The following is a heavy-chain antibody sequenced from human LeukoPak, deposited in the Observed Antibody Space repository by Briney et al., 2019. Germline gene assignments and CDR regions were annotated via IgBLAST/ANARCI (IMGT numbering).Heavy chain of an antibody. D-gene: IGHD1-26*01. Sequence: GGSLRLYCAASGFTFSNYWMSWVRQAPGKGLEWVASIKRDGSEKYFVDSVKGRCTISRDNAKDSLYLQMDSLRAEDTAMYFCARGHYQLEVWGQGTTVTVSS. CDR3: ARGHYQLEV. V-gene: IGHV3-7*04. J-gene: IGHJ6*02. CDR2: IKRDGSEK. CDR1: GFTFSNYW.